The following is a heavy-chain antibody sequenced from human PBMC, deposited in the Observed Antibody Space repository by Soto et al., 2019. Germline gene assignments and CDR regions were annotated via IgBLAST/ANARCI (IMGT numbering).Heavy chain of an antibody. J-gene: IGHJ4*02. V-gene: IGHV3-33*01. Sequence: GSLRLSCAASGFTFSSYGMHWVRQAPGKGLEWVAVIWYDGSNKYYADSVKGRFTISRDNSKNTLYLQMNSLRAEDTAVYYCARDQGYSSGWYLDYWGQGTLVTVSS. CDR2: IWYDGSNK. CDR1: GFTFSSYG. D-gene: IGHD6-19*01. CDR3: ARDQGYSSGWYLDY.